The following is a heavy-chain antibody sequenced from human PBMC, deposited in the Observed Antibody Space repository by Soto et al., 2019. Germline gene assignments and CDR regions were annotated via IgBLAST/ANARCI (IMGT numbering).Heavy chain of an antibody. CDR2: IYYSGST. J-gene: IGHJ5*02. CDR3: ARGYYDSSGFYLP. Sequence: PSETLSLTCTVSGGSISNYYWSWIRQPPGKGLEWIGYIYYSGSTNYNPSLKSRVSISVDTSKNQFSLKLSSVTAADTALYYCARGYYDSSGFYLPWGQGTLVTVSS. CDR1: GGSISNYY. V-gene: IGHV4-59*01. D-gene: IGHD3-22*01.